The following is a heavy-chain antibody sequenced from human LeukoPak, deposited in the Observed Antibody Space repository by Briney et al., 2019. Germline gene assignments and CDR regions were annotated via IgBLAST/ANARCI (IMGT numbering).Heavy chain of an antibody. CDR3: AKDPGVVPAHYFDY. CDR2: TGRTGVST. D-gene: IGHD2-2*01. V-gene: IGHV3-23*01. Sequence: GGSLRLSCAASGFTFSSYAMNWVRHAPGKGLEWVSGTGRTGVSTFYADSVKGRFTVSRDNSKNTLSLQMNSLRAEDTAVYYCAKDPGVVPAHYFDYWGQGTLVTVSS. CDR1: GFTFSSYA. J-gene: IGHJ4*02.